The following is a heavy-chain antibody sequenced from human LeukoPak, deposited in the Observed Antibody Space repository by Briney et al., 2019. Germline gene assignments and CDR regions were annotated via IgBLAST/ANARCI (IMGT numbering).Heavy chain of an antibody. V-gene: IGHV1-24*01. CDR1: GYTLTELS. Sequence: ASVKVSCKVSGYTLTELSMHWVRQAPGKGLEWMGGFDPEDGETIYAQKFKGRVTMTEETSTDTAYMELSSLRSEDTAVYYCATGGDYSNSWYFDYWGQGTLVTVSS. CDR2: FDPEDGET. D-gene: IGHD4-11*01. CDR3: ATGGDYSNSWYFDY. J-gene: IGHJ4*02.